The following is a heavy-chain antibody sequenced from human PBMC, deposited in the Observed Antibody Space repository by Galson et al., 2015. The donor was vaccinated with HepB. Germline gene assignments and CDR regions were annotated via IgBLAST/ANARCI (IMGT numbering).Heavy chain of an antibody. CDR1: GFTFSSYG. J-gene: IGHJ3*02. D-gene: IGHD1-26*01. CDR2: IWYDGSNK. V-gene: IGHV3-33*01. Sequence: SLRLSCAASGFTFSSYGMHWVRQAPGKGLEWVAVIWYDGSNKYYADSVKGRFTISRDNSKNTLYLQMNSLRAEDTAVYYCATLAYSGNLDIWGQGTMVTVSS. CDR3: ATLAYSGNLDI.